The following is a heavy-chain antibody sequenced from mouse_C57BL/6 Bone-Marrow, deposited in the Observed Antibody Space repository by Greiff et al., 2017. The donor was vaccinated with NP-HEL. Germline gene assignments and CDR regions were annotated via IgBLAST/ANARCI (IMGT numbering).Heavy chain of an antibody. CDR2: IDPENGDT. CDR1: GFNIKDDY. Sequence: VQLKQSGAELVRPGASVKLSCTASGFNIKDDYMHWVKQRPEQGLEWIGWIDPENGDTEYASKFQGKATITADTSSNTAYLQLSSLTSEDTAVYYCNSGVVMDYWGQGTSVTVSS. J-gene: IGHJ4*01. CDR3: NSGVVMDY. D-gene: IGHD1-1*01. V-gene: IGHV14-4*01.